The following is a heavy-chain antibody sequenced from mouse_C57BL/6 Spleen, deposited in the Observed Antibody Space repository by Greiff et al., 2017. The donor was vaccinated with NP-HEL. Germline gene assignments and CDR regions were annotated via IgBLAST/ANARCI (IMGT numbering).Heavy chain of an antibody. D-gene: IGHD1-2*01. CDR2: ISSGGSYT. V-gene: IGHV5-6*02. CDR1: GFTFSSYG. Sequence: DVMLVESGGDLVKPGGSLKLSCAASGFTFSSYGMSWVRQTPDKRLEWVATISSGGSYTYYPDSVKGRFTISRDNAKNTLYLQMSSLKSEDTAMYYCARRVSTAADWFDYWGQGTTLTVSS. CDR3: ARRVSTAADWFDY. J-gene: IGHJ2*01.